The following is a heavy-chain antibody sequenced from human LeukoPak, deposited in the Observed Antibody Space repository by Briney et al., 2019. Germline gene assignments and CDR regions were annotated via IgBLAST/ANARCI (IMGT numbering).Heavy chain of an antibody. Sequence: ASVTDSCKASGYRFTSYDVHWVRQASGQGLEWMGWMNPGTGVTGYAQNFQGRVIMTSDTSINTAYMDLSSLRSDDTAIYCARVSPAASAIDFDHWGQGTLVTVSS. CDR3: ARVSPAASAIDFDH. V-gene: IGHV1-8*01. CDR1: GYRFTSYD. CDR2: MNPGTGVT. J-gene: IGHJ4*02. D-gene: IGHD2-15*01.